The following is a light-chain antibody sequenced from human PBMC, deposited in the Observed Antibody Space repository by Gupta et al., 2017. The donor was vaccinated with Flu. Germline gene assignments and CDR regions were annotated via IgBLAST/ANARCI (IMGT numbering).Light chain of an antibody. CDR2: DDS. V-gene: IGLV3-21*02. J-gene: IGLJ3*02. CDR3: QVWDSRGDDPNWV. Sequence: YVLTQPPSVSVAPGQTARITCGGSNRGGKSVNWYQQKPGQAPVLVVRDDSDRPSGIPGRISGSNSGNTATLTITRVEAGDEADYYCQVWDSRGDDPNWVFGGGTKLTVL. CDR1: NRGGKS.